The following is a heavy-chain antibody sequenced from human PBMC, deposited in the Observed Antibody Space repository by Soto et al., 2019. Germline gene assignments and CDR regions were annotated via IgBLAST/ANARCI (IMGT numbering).Heavy chain of an antibody. CDR3: ARDPQREDGHNFDD. V-gene: IGHV3-11*01. CDR2: IDNSGSNT. Sequence: KTGGSLRLSCAASGLTLSDHFMSWVRQAPGKGLEWVSCIDNSGSNTYYADSVKGRFTISRDNAKSSLYLQMNSLRAEDTAVYYCARDPQREDGHNFDDWGQGTLVTVSS. J-gene: IGHJ4*02. CDR1: GLTLSDHF.